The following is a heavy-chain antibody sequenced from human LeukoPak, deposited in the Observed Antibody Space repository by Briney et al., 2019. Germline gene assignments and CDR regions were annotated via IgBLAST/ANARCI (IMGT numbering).Heavy chain of an antibody. CDR3: AKVGAVAAVEN. J-gene: IGHJ4*02. D-gene: IGHD6-19*01. CDR2: INSDGSST. Sequence: GGSLRLSCAASGLTFSSYWMHCVRQAPGKGLVWASRINSDGSSTSYADSVKGRFTISRDNSKNTLYMQMDGLRVEDTAVYYCAKVGAVAAVENWGQGTLVTVSS. CDR1: GLTFSSYW. V-gene: IGHV3-74*01.